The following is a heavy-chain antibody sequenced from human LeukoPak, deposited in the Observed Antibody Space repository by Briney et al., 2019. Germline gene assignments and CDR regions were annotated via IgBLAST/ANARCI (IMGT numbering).Heavy chain of an antibody. Sequence: SETLSLTCTVSGGSISSGSYYWSWIRQPPGKGLEWIGYIYYSGSTNYNPSLKSRVTISVDTSKNQFSLKLSSVTAADTAVYYCARRDGDWDAFDIWGQGTMVTVSS. CDR1: GGSISSGSYY. CDR2: IYYSGST. D-gene: IGHD3-10*01. J-gene: IGHJ3*02. CDR3: ARRDGDWDAFDI. V-gene: IGHV4-61*01.